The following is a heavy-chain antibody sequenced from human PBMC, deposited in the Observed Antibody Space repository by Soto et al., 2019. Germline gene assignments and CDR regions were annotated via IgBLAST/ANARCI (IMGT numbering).Heavy chain of an antibody. CDR1: GFSLTSRPVG. J-gene: IGHJ4*02. CDR2: AYWDDDN. D-gene: IGHD1-20*01. CDR3: AQRLGGYTWSGGYLAY. V-gene: IGHV2-5*02. Sequence: SGPTLGKATRTLTLTCCFSGFSLTSRPVGVGWIRQPPGKALEWLGFAYWDDDNRYSPSLRSRLTVTKDTSKNQVVLTVTNMDPVDTATYYCAQRLGGYTWSGGYLAYWGQGAPVTVSS.